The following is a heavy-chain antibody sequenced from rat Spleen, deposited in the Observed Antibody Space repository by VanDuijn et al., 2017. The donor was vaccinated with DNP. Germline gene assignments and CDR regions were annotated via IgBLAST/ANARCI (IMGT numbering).Heavy chain of an antibody. CDR1: GYTITSGY. Sequence: QLQESGSGLVKPSQSLSLTCSVSGYTITSGYDWTWIRKFPGNKMEWMGYISYSGTTNYNPSLKSRISITRDTSKNQFFLQLNSITTEDTATYYCAARYSSSWFAYWGQGTLVTVSS. V-gene: IGHV3-4*01. CDR2: ISYSGTT. D-gene: IGHD1-2*01. J-gene: IGHJ3*01. CDR3: AARYSSSWFAY.